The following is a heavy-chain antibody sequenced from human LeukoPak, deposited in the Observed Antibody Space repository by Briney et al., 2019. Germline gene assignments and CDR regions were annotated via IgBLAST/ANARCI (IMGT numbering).Heavy chain of an antibody. CDR2: MNQDGSER. D-gene: IGHD3-16*02. Sequence: GGSLRLSCAASGFTFSRFWMSWVRQAPQKGLEWVATMNQDGSERYYVDSVKGRCIISRDNAKNSLYLQISNLRVEDTAVYYCASGSYRENFDYWGQGILVTVSS. J-gene: IGHJ4*02. V-gene: IGHV3-7*01. CDR3: ASGSYRENFDY. CDR1: GFTFSRFW.